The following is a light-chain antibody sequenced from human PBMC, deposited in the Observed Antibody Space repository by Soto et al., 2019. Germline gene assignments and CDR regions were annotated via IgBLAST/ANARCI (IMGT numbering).Light chain of an antibody. J-gene: IGLJ2*01. CDR2: GNH. V-gene: IGLV1-51*01. Sequence: QSVLTQPPSVSAAPGQKVSISCSRSSSIFASASVSWYQHLPGTAPKLLIYGNHQRPSGIPDRFSGSKSGTSATLVITGLQTGDEADYYCGAWDSDLGAVLFGGGIKLTVL. CDR1: SSIFASAS. CDR3: GAWDSDLGAVL.